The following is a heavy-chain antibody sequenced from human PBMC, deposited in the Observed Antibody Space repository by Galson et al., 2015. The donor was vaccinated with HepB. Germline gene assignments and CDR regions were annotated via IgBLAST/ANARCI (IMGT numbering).Heavy chain of an antibody. CDR1: GFTFSDYY. Sequence: SLRLSCAASGFTFSDYYMSWIRQAPGKGLEWASYISSSSYTNYADSVKGRFTISRDNAKNSLYLQMNSLRAEDTAVYYCARDFDCGGGSCYPDYWGQGTLVTVSS. D-gene: IGHD2-15*01. J-gene: IGHJ4*02. CDR3: ARDFDCGGGSCYPDY. CDR2: ISSSSYT. V-gene: IGHV3-11*05.